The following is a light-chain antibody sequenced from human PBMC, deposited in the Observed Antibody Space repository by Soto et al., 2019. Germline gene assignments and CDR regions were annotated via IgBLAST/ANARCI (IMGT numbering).Light chain of an antibody. CDR1: QDIRDD. Sequence: AIQMTQSPSSLSESIGERVTITCRASQDIRDDLGWYQRKPGKAPKLLIYGASNLQSGVPSRFSGSGSGTDFTLTISTLQPEDFATYFCLQDYSYPRTFGQGTKV. CDR2: GAS. CDR3: LQDYSYPRT. V-gene: IGKV1-6*01. J-gene: IGKJ1*01.